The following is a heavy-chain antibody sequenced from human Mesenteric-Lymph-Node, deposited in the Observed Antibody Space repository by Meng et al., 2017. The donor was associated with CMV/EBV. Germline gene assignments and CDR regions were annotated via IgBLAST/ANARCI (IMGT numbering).Heavy chain of an antibody. D-gene: IGHD3-3*01. Sequence: CTVSGGSISSGDYYWSWIRQPPGKGLEWIGYIYYSGSTYYNPSLKSRVTISVDTSKNQFSLKLSSVSAADTAVYYCARKDFWSPFDPWGQGTLVTVSS. V-gene: IGHV4-30-4*08. CDR2: IYYSGST. CDR3: ARKDFWSPFDP. J-gene: IGHJ5*02. CDR1: GGSISSGDYY.